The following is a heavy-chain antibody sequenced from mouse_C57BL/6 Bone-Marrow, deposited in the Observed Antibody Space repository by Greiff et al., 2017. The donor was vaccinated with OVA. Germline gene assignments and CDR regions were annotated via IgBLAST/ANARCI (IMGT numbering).Heavy chain of an antibody. V-gene: IGHV1-82*01. CDR2: IYPGDGDT. Sequence: QVQLQQSGPELVKPGASVKISCKASGYAFSSSWMNWVKQRPGKGLEWIGRIYPGDGDTNYNGKFKGKATLTADKSSSTAYMQLSSLTSEDSAVYFGAKGEAWFAYWGQGTLVTVSA. CDR3: AKGEAWFAY. CDR1: GYAFSSSW. J-gene: IGHJ3*01.